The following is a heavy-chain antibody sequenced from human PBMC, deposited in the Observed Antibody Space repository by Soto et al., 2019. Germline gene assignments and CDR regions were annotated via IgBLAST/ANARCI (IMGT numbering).Heavy chain of an antibody. Sequence: PGGSLRLSCAASGFTFSSYAMSWVRQAPGKGLEWVSAISGSGGSTYYADSVKGRFTISRDNSKNTLYLQMNSLRAEDTAVYYCAKDREGVNWNYVPYYFDYWGQGTLVTVS. CDR2: ISGSGGST. D-gene: IGHD1-7*01. J-gene: IGHJ4*02. CDR1: GFTFSSYA. V-gene: IGHV3-23*01. CDR3: AKDREGVNWNYVPYYFDY.